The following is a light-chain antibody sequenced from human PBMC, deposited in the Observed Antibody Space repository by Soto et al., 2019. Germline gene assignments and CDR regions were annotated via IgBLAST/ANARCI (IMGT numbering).Light chain of an antibody. Sequence: QSALTQPRSVSGSPGQSVTISCTGTSSDVGGYNYVSWYQQHLGKAPKLMIYDVSKWPSGVPDRFSGSKSGNTASLTLSGLQAEDEADYYCCSYAGNSLWVFGGGTKLTVL. J-gene: IGLJ3*02. CDR3: CSYAGNSLWV. CDR1: SSDVGGYNY. V-gene: IGLV2-11*01. CDR2: DVS.